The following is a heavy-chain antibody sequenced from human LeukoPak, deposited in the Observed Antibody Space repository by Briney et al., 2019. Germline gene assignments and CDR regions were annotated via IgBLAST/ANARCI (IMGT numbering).Heavy chain of an antibody. V-gene: IGHV3-30*04. CDR1: GFTFSHYA. CDR2: ISYDGDNE. Sequence: PGRSLRLSCAASGFTFSHYAIHWVRQAPGKGLEWVAVISYDGDNEYYADSVRGRFTISRDNSKNTLYLQMNSLRAEDTAVYYCAKEQTLWFGESPFDYWGQGTLVTVSS. J-gene: IGHJ4*02. D-gene: IGHD3-10*01. CDR3: AKEQTLWFGESPFDY.